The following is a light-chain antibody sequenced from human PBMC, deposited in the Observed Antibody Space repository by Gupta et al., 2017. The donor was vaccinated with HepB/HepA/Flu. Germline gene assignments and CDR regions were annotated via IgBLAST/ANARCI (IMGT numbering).Light chain of an antibody. V-gene: IGLV1-44*01. CDR1: TSNIGTNT. CDR2: SDN. CDR3: AAWDVRYVV. Sequence: QSVLTQPPSTSGTPGQRVTLSCSGSTSNIGTNTVTWYQQVPGTALKLLIYSDNQRPSGVPDRFSGSKSGTSASLAINGLQSEDEADYYCAAWDVRYVVFGGGNKLTVL. J-gene: IGLJ2*01.